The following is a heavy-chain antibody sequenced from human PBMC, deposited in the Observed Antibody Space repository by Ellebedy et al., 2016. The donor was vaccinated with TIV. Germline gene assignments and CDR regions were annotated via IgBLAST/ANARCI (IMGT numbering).Heavy chain of an antibody. J-gene: IGHJ3*02. CDR2: FDPEDGET. CDR1: GDTLTELS. D-gene: IGHD4-17*01. Sequence: AASVKVSCKVSGDTLTELSMHWVRQAPGKGLEWMGGFDPEDGETIYAQKFQGRVTMTEDTSTDTAYMELSSLRSEDTAVYYCATAYGDYVHDAFDIWGQGTTVTVSS. V-gene: IGHV1-24*01. CDR3: ATAYGDYVHDAFDI.